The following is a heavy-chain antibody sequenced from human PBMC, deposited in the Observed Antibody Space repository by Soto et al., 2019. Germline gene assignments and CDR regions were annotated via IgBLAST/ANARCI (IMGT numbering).Heavy chain of an antibody. CDR1: XXXXSDYY. D-gene: IGHD5-12*01. CDR2: ISSSGSTI. CDR3: ARDPDGYNPLFDY. J-gene: IGHJ4*02. Sequence: QVQLVESGGGLVKPGGSLRLSXAXXXXXXSDYYMSWIRQAPGKGLEWVSYISSSGSTIYYADSVKGRFTISRDNAKNSLYLQMNSLRAEDTAVYYCARDPDGYNPLFDYWGQGTLVTVSS. V-gene: IGHV3-11*01.